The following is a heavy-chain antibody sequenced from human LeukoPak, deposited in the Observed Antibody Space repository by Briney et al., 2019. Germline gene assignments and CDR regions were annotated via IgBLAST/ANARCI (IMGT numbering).Heavy chain of an antibody. D-gene: IGHD3-10*01. CDR1: GGSISSGGYY. Sequence: SQTLSLTCTVSGGSISSGGYYWSWIRQHPGKGLEWIGYIFYSGSTNYNPSLKSRVTISIDTSKNQFSLKLSSVTAADTAVYYCATCYGSGSYPFDYWGQGTLVTVSS. V-gene: IGHV4-31*03. CDR3: ATCYGSGSYPFDY. CDR2: IFYSGST. J-gene: IGHJ4*02.